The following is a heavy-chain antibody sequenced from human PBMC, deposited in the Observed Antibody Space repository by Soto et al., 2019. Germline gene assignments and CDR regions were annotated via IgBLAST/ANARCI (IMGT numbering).Heavy chain of an antibody. CDR3: ARAFHFDWLSNHFDY. CDR2: IKQDGSEK. Sequence: GSLRISCAASGLTFSSYWMSWVRQAPGKGLEWVANIKQDGSEKYYVDSVKGRFTISRDNAKNSLYLQMNSLRAEDTAVYYCARAFHFDWLSNHFDYRGQGTRVTVSS. CDR1: GLTFSSYW. D-gene: IGHD3-9*01. J-gene: IGHJ4*02. V-gene: IGHV3-7*01.